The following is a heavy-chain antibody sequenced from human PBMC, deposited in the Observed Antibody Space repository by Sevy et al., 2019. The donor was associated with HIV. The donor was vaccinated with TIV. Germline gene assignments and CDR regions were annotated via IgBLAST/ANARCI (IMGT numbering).Heavy chain of an antibody. J-gene: IGHJ4*02. CDR3: VRFDTKIKIFGVPRGDY. Sequence: SETLSLTCTVYGGSFSDFYWNWIRQSPGKGLEWIGEINHREVTNYNPSLKSRATISADASNRQFSRKLTSVTAADMAVYYCVRFDTKIKIFGVPRGDYCGPGTLVTLSS. CDR2: INHREVT. CDR1: GGSFSDFY. D-gene: IGHD3-3*01. V-gene: IGHV4-34*01.